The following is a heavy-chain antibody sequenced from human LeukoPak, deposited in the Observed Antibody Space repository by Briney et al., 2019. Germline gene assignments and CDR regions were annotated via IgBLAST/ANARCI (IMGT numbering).Heavy chain of an antibody. CDR3: ARGRNSVYYFNVVAPSYFDY. Sequence: GASVKVSCKASGYTFTSYYMHWVRQAPGQGLEWMGRINPNSGGTNYAQEFQGRVTMTRDTSINTAYMDLSRLRSDDTAVYYCARGRNSVYYFNVVAPSYFDYWGQGTLVTVSS. V-gene: IGHV1-2*06. CDR2: INPNSGGT. D-gene: IGHD3-22*01. J-gene: IGHJ4*02. CDR1: GYTFTSYY.